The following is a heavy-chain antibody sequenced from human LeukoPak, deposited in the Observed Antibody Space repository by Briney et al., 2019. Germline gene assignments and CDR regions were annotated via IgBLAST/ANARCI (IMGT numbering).Heavy chain of an antibody. Sequence: ASVKVSCKASGYTFTGYYMHWVRQAPGQGLEWMGWINPNSGGTNYAQKFQGRVTMTRDTSISTAHMELRSLRSDDTAVYYCARLGYGDYDAFDIWGQGTMVTVSS. CDR2: INPNSGGT. CDR3: ARLGYGDYDAFDI. V-gene: IGHV1-2*02. J-gene: IGHJ3*02. D-gene: IGHD4-17*01. CDR1: GYTFTGYY.